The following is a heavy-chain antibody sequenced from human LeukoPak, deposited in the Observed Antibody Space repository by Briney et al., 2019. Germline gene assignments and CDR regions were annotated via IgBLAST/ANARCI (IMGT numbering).Heavy chain of an antibody. D-gene: IGHD7-27*01. Sequence: RPGGSLRLSCAASGFSFSSSHMNWVRQAPGKGLEWVSYISSGSSAIYYTDSVKGRFTVSRDNAKSSLYLQMDSLRDEDTAIYYCATDRPHWAFDNSGQGDPCTVSS. CDR3: ATDRPHWAFDN. J-gene: IGHJ4*02. CDR2: ISSGSSAI. V-gene: IGHV3-48*02. CDR1: GFSFSSSH.